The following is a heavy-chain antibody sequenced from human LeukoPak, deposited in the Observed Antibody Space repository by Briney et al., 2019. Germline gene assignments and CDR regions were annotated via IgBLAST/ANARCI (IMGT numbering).Heavy chain of an antibody. J-gene: IGHJ4*02. Sequence: GGSLRLSCAASGFTVSSNYMSWVRQAPGKGLEWVSVIYSGGSTYYADSVKGRFTISRDNSKNTLYLQMNSLRAEDTAVYYCAKGEYATIFGVVINPPDYWGQGTLVTVSS. CDR2: IYSGGST. D-gene: IGHD3-3*01. CDR3: AKGEYATIFGVVINPPDY. CDR1: GFTVSSNY. V-gene: IGHV3-53*01.